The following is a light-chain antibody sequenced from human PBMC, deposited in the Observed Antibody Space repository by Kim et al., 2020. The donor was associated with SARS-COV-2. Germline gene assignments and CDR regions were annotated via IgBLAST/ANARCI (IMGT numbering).Light chain of an antibody. CDR3: NSRDSSGNHP. J-gene: IGLJ1*01. V-gene: IGLV3-19*01. CDR2: GKN. Sequence: VALGQTVRITCQGDSLRSYYASWYQQKPGQAAVLVIYGKNNRPSGIPDRFSGSSSGNTASLTITGAQAEDEADYYCNSRDSSGNHPFGTGTKVTVL. CDR1: SLRSYY.